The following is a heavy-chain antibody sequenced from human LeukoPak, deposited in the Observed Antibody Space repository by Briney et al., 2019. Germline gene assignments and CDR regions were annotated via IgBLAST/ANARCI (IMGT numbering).Heavy chain of an antibody. CDR2: ISFDGSNK. CDR3: ARVRHCSDSSCSGVLDY. D-gene: IGHD2-15*01. V-gene: IGHV3-30*04. J-gene: IGHJ4*02. Sequence: GGSLRLSCAASGFTFSNYPMHWVRQAPGTGLEWVAVISFDGSNKYYADSVKGRFTISRDTSRNTLNLQMNSLRAEDTAVYYCARVRHCSDSSCSGVLDYWGQGTLVIVSS. CDR1: GFTFSNYP.